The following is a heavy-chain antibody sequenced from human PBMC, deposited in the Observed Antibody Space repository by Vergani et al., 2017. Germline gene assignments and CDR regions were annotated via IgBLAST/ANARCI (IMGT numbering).Heavy chain of an antibody. Sequence: VQLVQSGAEVKKPGATLKISCKVSGYTFTDHSMPWVQQAPGQGLEWIGLVDPEDGETIYAEKFKGRVTIAADTFTDTAHLAVSRLRSEDTAVYYCATPQTVTTGGMEVWGQGTTVIVSS. J-gene: IGHJ6*02. CDR2: VDPEDGET. CDR3: ATPQTVTTGGMEV. CDR1: GYTFTDHS. V-gene: IGHV1-69-2*01. D-gene: IGHD4-17*01.